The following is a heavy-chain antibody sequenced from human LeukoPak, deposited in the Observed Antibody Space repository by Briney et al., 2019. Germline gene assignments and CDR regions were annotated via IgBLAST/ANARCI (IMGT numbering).Heavy chain of an antibody. CDR2: IKPTDGRT. D-gene: IGHD1-14*01. J-gene: IGHJ5*02. Sequence: ASVKVSCNVSGNTFTSHYMHWVRQAPGQGLEWMGIIKPTDGRTTYAQKFQGRLTMTRDTSTNTVYMELSSLRFEDTAVYYCVSNKTAGTCSDPWGQGTLVTVSS. V-gene: IGHV1-46*01. CDR3: VSNKTAGTCSDP. CDR1: GNTFTSHY.